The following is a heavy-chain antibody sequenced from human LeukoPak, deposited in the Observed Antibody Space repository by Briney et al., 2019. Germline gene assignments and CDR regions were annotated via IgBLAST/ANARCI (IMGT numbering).Heavy chain of an antibody. J-gene: IGHJ4*02. CDR3: ARSTATTHGYFEY. CDR2: IWYDGSNK. D-gene: IGHD4-17*01. Sequence: GGSLRLSCAASGFTFSSYGINWVRQAPGKGLEWVAVIWYDGSNKYYADSVKGRFAISRDNSKNTVDLQMNSLTAGDTAVYHCARSTATTHGYFEYWGQGTLVTVSS. CDR1: GFTFSSYG. V-gene: IGHV3-33*01.